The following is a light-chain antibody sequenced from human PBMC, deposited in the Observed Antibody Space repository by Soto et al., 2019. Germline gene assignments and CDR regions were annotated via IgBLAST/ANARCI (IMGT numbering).Light chain of an antibody. CDR1: SSNIGAGYNY. V-gene: IGLV2-11*01. CDR3: YSYAGSYTFYV. J-gene: IGLJ1*01. Sequence: SVLTQPPSVSGAPGQRVTISCTGSSSNIGAGYNYVSWYQQHPGKAPKLMIYDVTKRPSGVPDRFSGSKSGNTASLTISGLQAEDEADYYCYSYAGSYTFYVFGTGTRSPS. CDR2: DVT.